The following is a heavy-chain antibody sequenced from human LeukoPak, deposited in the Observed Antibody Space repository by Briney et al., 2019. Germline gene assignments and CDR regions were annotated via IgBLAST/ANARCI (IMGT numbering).Heavy chain of an antibody. Sequence: GGSLRLSCAASGFTFSNFGMNWVRQAPGKGLEWVSFIRYDASSEYYAASVKGRFIISRDNSKNTLYLQMNRLRTEDTAVYYCAKLGTFGAFDIWGQGTMAIVSS. CDR2: IRYDASSE. V-gene: IGHV3-30*02. CDR1: GFTFSNFG. D-gene: IGHD7-27*01. CDR3: AKLGTFGAFDI. J-gene: IGHJ3*02.